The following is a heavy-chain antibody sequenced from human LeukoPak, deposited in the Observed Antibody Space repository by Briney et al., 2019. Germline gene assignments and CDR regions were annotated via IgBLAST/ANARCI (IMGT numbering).Heavy chain of an antibody. Sequence: GGSLRLSCAASGFTFSSYSMNWVCQAPGKGLEWVSSISSSSSYIYYADSVKGRFTISRDNAKNSLYLQMNSLRAEDTAVYYCARELEDSSGYFRDYWGQGTVVTVSS. CDR3: ARELEDSSGYFRDY. V-gene: IGHV3-21*01. CDR1: GFTFSSYS. J-gene: IGHJ4*02. D-gene: IGHD3-22*01. CDR2: ISSSSSYI.